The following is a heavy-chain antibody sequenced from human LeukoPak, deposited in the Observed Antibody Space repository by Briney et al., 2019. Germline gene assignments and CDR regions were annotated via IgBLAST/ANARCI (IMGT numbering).Heavy chain of an antibody. CDR1: GFTFNDYA. J-gene: IGHJ4*02. CDR3: ARGHDSSGYYEY. CDR2: ISGSGADT. D-gene: IGHD3-22*01. Sequence: GGSLRLSCATSGFTFNDYAMNWVRQAPGKGLEWVAGISGSGADTYYADSVKGRFTISRDNSKNTLYLQMNSLRAEDTAVYYCARGHDSSGYYEYWGQGTLATVSS. V-gene: IGHV3-23*01.